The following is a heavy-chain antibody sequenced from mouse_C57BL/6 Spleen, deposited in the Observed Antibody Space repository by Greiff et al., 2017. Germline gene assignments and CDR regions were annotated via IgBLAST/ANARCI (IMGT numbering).Heavy chain of an antibody. CDR1: GFTFSSYA. J-gene: IGHJ2*01. CDR3: TRDQVGRSDFDY. V-gene: IGHV5-9-1*02. D-gene: IGHD4-1*01. Sequence: EVQVVESGEGLVKPGGSLKLSCAASGFTFSSYAMSWVRQTPEKRLEWVAYISSGGDYIYYADTVKGRFTISRDNARNTLYLQMSSLKSEDTAMYYCTRDQVGRSDFDYWGQGTTLTVSS. CDR2: ISSGGDYI.